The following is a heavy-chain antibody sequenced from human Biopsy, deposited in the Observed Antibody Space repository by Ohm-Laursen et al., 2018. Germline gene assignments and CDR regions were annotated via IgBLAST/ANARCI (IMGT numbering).Heavy chain of an antibody. CDR1: GGTFGSND. V-gene: IGHV1-8*02. Sequence: GSSVKVSCKTSGGTFGSNDISWVRQAPGQGLEWMGGMNPNSGNTDYTQKFQGRVTMTRNTSISTAYMELNSLRSEDTAVYYCARGSFWFGGNYYYYGMDVWGQGTTVTVSS. CDR2: MNPNSGNT. J-gene: IGHJ6*02. D-gene: IGHD3-10*01. CDR3: ARGSFWFGGNYYYYGMDV.